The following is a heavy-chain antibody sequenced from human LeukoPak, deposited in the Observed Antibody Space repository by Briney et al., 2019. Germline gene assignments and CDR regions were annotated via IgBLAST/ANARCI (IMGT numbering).Heavy chain of an antibody. CDR1: GGSISSYY. CDR3: ARGVYGDYVDY. D-gene: IGHD4-17*01. J-gene: IGHJ4*02. Sequence: SETLSLTCTVSGGSISSYYWSWIRQPPGRGLEWIGYIYHDGSIYYNPSLKSRVIISVDRSKNQFSLKLSSVTAADTAVYYCARGVYGDYVDYWGQGTLVTVSS. CDR2: IYHDGSI. V-gene: IGHV4-59*12.